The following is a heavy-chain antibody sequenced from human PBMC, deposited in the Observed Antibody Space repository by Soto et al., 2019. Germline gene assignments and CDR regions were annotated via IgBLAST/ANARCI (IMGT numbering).Heavy chain of an antibody. CDR1: GFTFSSYW. D-gene: IGHD6-19*01. CDR3: ARGAGIAVADPYGMDV. CDR2: INSDGSST. V-gene: IGHV3-74*01. Sequence: PGGSLRLSCAASGFTFSSYWMHWVRQAPGKGLVWVSRINSDGSSTSYADSVKGRFTISRDNAKNTLYLQMNSLRAEDTAVYYCARGAGIAVADPYGMDVWGQGTTVTVSS. J-gene: IGHJ6*02.